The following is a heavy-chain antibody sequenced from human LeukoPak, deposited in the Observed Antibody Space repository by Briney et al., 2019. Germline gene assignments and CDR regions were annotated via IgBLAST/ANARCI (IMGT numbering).Heavy chain of an antibody. CDR1: GFTFSSYG. D-gene: IGHD2-15*01. Sequence: GGSLRLSCAASGFTFSSYGVHWVRQAPGKGLEWVAVISYDGSNKYYADSVKGRFTISRDNSKNTLYLQMNSLRAEDTAVYYCALDYCSGGSCYTPSNWGQGTLVTVSS. J-gene: IGHJ4*02. CDR2: ISYDGSNK. CDR3: ALDYCSGGSCYTPSN. V-gene: IGHV3-30*03.